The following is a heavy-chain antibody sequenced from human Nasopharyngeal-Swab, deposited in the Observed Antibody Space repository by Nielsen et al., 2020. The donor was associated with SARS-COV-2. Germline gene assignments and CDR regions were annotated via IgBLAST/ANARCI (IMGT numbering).Heavy chain of an antibody. CDR1: GFTFDDYA. CDR3: AKDQRGGYSYGPLDY. J-gene: IGHJ4*02. V-gene: IGHV3-9*01. CDR2: ISWNSGSI. D-gene: IGHD5-18*01. Sequence: SLKISCAASGFTFDDYAMHWVRQAPGKGLEWVSGISWNSGSIAYADSVKGRFTISRDNAKNSLYLQMNSLRAEDTALYYCAKDQRGGYSYGPLDYWGQGTLITVS.